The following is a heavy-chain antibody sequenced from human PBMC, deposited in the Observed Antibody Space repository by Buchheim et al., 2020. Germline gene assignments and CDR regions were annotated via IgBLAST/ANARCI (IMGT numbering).Heavy chain of an antibody. V-gene: IGHV3-30*18. CDR1: GFTFSSYG. D-gene: IGHD3-10*01. CDR3: AKGGSGSYNYYMDV. CDR2: ISYDGSNK. Sequence: QVQLVESGGGVVQPGRSLRLSCAASGFTFSSYGMHWVRQAPGKGLEWVAVISYDGSNKYYADSVKGRFTISRDNSKNTLYLQMNSLRAEDTAVYYCAKGGSGSYNYYMDVWGKGTT. J-gene: IGHJ6*03.